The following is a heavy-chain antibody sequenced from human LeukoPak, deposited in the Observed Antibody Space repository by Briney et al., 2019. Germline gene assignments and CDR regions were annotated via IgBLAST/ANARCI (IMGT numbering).Heavy chain of an antibody. V-gene: IGHV6-1*01. D-gene: IGHD2-15*01. CDR2: TYYRSKWYN. CDR1: GDSVSSNSAA. J-gene: IGHJ4*02. Sequence: SQTLSLTCAISGDSVSSNSAAWNWIRQSPSRGLEWLGRTYYRSKWYNDYAVSVKSRITINPDTSKNQFSLQLNSVTPEDTAVYYCAKTGRRMVAATSDFDYWGQGTLVTVSS. CDR3: AKTGRRMVAATSDFDY.